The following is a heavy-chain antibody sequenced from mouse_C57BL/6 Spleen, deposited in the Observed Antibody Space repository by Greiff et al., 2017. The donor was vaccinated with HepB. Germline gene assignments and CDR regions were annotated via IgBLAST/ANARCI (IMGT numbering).Heavy chain of an antibody. Sequence: QVQLQQPGAELVKPGASVKLSCKASGYTFTSYWMHWVKQRPGRGLEWIGRIDPNSGGTKYNEKFKSKATLTVDKPSSTAYMQLSSLTSEDSAVYYCAREEDLLRYQPQGYFDYWGQGTTLTVSS. D-gene: IGHD1-1*01. V-gene: IGHV1-72*01. CDR1: GYTFTSYW. CDR3: AREEDLLRYQPQGYFDY. J-gene: IGHJ2*01. CDR2: IDPNSGGT.